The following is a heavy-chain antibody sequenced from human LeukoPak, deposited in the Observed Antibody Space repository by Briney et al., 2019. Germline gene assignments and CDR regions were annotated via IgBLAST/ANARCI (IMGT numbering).Heavy chain of an antibody. CDR1: GGSINDYY. V-gene: IGHV4-59*01. CDR2: INYSGST. J-gene: IGHJ6*02. D-gene: IGHD1-1*01. Sequence: SGTLSLTCTVSGGSINDYYWSWVRQPPGKGLEWIGYINYSGSTNYNPYLKRGGTISVDKYKKQFSRKQRYGPAADTAVYYCARAQLNLLVDFGMDVWGQGTTVTVSS. CDR3: ARAQLNLLVDFGMDV.